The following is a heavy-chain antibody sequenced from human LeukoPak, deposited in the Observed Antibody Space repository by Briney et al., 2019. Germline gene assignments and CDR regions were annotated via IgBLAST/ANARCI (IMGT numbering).Heavy chain of an antibody. V-gene: IGHV3-30*18. Sequence: QPGGSLRLSCAASGFTFSSYGMHWVRQAPGKGLEWVAVISYDGSNKYYADSVKGRLTISRDNSKNTLYLQMNSLRAEDTAVYYCAKDDSGSSFTFDYWGQGTLVTVSS. J-gene: IGHJ4*02. D-gene: IGHD1-26*01. CDR2: ISYDGSNK. CDR3: AKDDSGSSFTFDY. CDR1: GFTFSSYG.